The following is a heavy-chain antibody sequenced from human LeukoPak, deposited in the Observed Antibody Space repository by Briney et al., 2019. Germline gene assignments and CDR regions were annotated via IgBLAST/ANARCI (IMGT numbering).Heavy chain of an antibody. J-gene: IGHJ5*02. CDR2: ISSSSSYI. Sequence: GGSLRLSCAASGFTFSSYSMNWVRQAPGKGLEWVSSISSSSSYIYYADSVKGRFTISRDNAKNSLYLQMNSLRAEDTAVYYCARVIKNLGSWSDPWGQGTLVTVSS. D-gene: IGHD3-10*01. CDR3: ARVIKNLGSWSDP. CDR1: GFTFSSYS. V-gene: IGHV3-21*01.